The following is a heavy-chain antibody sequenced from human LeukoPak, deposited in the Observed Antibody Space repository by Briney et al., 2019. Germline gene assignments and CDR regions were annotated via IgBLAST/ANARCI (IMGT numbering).Heavy chain of an antibody. CDR2: IHFDETNT. CDR3: AKVGHYCGGDCNYYYYMDV. CDR1: GFTFNSYG. D-gene: IGHD2-21*02. J-gene: IGHJ6*03. Sequence: PGGSLRLSCAASGFTFNSYGMHWVRQAPGKGLEWVAFIHFDETNTYYADSVKGRFTISRDNSKNTLYLQMNSLRAEDTAVYYCAKVGHYCGGDCNYYYYMDVWGKGTTVTVSS. V-gene: IGHV3-30*02.